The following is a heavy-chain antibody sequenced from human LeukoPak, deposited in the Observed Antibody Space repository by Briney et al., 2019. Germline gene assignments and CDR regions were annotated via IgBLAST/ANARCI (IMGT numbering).Heavy chain of an antibody. V-gene: IGHV3-48*04. CDR1: GFTFSSYS. J-gene: IGHJ4*02. CDR2: ISPSSDTI. Sequence: GGSLRLSCAASGFTFSSYSMNWVRQAPGKGPEWISYISPSSDTIKYADSVRGRVTISRDNAKNSLYLQVNSLRAEDTAVYYCAKDGGFWSGYGPPYFDYWGQGNLITVSS. D-gene: IGHD3-3*01. CDR3: AKDGGFWSGYGPPYFDY.